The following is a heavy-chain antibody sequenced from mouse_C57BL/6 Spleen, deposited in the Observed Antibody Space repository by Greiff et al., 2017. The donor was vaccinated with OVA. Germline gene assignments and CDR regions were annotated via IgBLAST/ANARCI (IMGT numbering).Heavy chain of an antibody. CDR1: GFTFSDYY. CDR3: ARGILGLLLDY. D-gene: IGHD4-1*01. V-gene: IGHV5-16*01. CDR2: INYDGSST. Sequence: EVKLVESEGGLVQPGSSMKLSCTASGFTFSDYYMAWVRQVPEKGLEWVANINYDGSSTYYLDSLKSRFIISRDNAKNILYLQMSSLKSEDTATYYCARGILGLLLDYWGQGTSVTVSS. J-gene: IGHJ4*01.